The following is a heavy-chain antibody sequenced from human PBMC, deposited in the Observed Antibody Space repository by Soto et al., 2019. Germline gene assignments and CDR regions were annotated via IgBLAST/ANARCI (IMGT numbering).Heavy chain of an antibody. CDR3: AIVDAPYGSSGNFVF. V-gene: IGHV3-33*01. CDR1: GFTFSSYG. CDR2: IWYDGSNK. D-gene: IGHD3-22*01. Sequence: GGSLRLSCAASGFTFSSYGMHWVRQAPGKGLEWVAVIWYDGSNKYYADSVKGRFTISGDNSKNTLYLQMNSLRAEDTAVYYCAIVDAPYGSSGNFVFCGQGILVTLSS. J-gene: IGHJ4*02.